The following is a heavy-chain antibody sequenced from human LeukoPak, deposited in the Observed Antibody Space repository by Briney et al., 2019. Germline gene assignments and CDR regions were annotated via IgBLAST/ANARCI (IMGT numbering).Heavy chain of an antibody. J-gene: IGHJ4*02. CDR3: ARDPGSHYDSSGYYITGYYFDY. V-gene: IGHV3-30-3*01. Sequence: GRSLRLSCAASGFTFSSYAMHWVRQAPGKGLEWVAVISYDGSNKYYADSVKGRFTISRDNSKNTLYLQMNSLRAEDTAVYYCARDPGSHYDSSGYYITGYYFDYWGQGTLVTVSS. CDR2: ISYDGSNK. CDR1: GFTFSSYA. D-gene: IGHD3-22*01.